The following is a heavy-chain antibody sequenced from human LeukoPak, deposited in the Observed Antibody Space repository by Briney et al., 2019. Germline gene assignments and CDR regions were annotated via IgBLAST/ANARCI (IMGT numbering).Heavy chain of an antibody. D-gene: IGHD3-16*01. J-gene: IGHJ4*02. CDR3: ATDNYGTLDY. V-gene: IGHV1-2*02. CDR2: IDPRSGGT. CDR1: GYTFTDYY. Sequence: ASVKVSCKASGYTFTDYYIHWVRRAPGQGLEWMGWIDPRSGGTRCTQKFQGRVTMTRDTSISTVYLDLSGMTFDDTALYYCATDNYGTLDYWGEGTQVTVSS.